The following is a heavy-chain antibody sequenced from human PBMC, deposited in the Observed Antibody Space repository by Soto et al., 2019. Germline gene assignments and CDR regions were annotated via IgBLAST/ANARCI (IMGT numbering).Heavy chain of an antibody. D-gene: IGHD6-19*01. V-gene: IGHV3-30*03. J-gene: IGHJ4*02. CDR2: ISYDGSNK. Sequence: PGGSLRLSCAASGFTFSSYGMHWVRQAPGKGLEWVAVISYDGSNKYYADSVKGRFTISRDNSKNTLYLQMSSLRAEDTAVYYCTTRLIAVAGRSFDYWGQGTLVTVSS. CDR1: GFTFSSYG. CDR3: TTRLIAVAGRSFDY.